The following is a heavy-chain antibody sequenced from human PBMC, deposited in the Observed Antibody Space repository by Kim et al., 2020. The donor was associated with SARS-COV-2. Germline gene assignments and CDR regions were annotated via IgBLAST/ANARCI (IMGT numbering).Heavy chain of an antibody. Sequence: GGSLRHSCVASGFTLSSRAMSWVRQTPGKGLEWVASINNGGNPYYADSVMGRFTVSRDISKATLYLQMNSLRAEDTALYFCAKDHPSSGWPTFDSWGQGT. CDR3: AKDHPSSGWPTFDS. CDR2: INNGGNP. CDR1: GFTLSSRA. J-gene: IGHJ4*02. D-gene: IGHD6-19*01. V-gene: IGHV3-23*01.